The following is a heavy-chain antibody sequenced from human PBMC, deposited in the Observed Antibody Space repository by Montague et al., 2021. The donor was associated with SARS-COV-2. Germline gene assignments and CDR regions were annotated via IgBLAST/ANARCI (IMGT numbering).Heavy chain of an antibody. D-gene: IGHD3-22*01. CDR3: ARGGGYYSYGLDV. CDR1: GGSISNYY. Sequence: SETLSLTCTVSGGSISNYYWRWIRQPPGRGLEWIGYIYYSGSTDXSPSLKSRVTISLDTSKNQFSLKVTSVTAADTAVYYCARGGGYYSYGLDVWGPGTTVTVSS. V-gene: IGHV4-59*01. CDR2: IYYSGST. J-gene: IGHJ6*02.